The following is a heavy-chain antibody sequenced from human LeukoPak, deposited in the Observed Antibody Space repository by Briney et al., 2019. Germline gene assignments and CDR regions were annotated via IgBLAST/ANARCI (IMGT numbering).Heavy chain of an antibody. CDR3: ARGETSSYDY. Sequence: PGGSLRLSCAASGFTVSINYMSWVRQAPGKGLEWVSVIYSGGNTYCADSVKGRFTISRDNSKNTVYLQMNSPRAEDTAVYYCARGETSSYDYWGQGTLVTVSS. CDR1: GFTVSINY. D-gene: IGHD2-2*01. J-gene: IGHJ4*02. CDR2: IYSGGNT. V-gene: IGHV3-53*01.